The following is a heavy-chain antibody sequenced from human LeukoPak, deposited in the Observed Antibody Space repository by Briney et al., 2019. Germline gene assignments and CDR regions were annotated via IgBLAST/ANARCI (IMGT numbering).Heavy chain of an antibody. CDR1: GFTFSSYA. V-gene: IGHV3-30*04. D-gene: IGHD1-26*01. Sequence: GGFLRLSCAASGFTFSSYAMHWVRQAPGKGLEWVAVISYDGSNKYYADSVKGRFTISRDNSKNTLYLQMNSLRAEDTAVYYCAKVGGSYFDYYYYYAMDVWGQGTTVTVSS. CDR2: ISYDGSNK. J-gene: IGHJ6*02. CDR3: AKVGGSYFDYYYYYAMDV.